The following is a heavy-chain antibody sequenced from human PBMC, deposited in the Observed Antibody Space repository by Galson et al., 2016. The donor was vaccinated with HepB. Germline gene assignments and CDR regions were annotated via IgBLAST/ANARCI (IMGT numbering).Heavy chain of an antibody. CDR2: IIPMFGTP. J-gene: IGHJ4*02. Sequence: SVKVSCKASGGSFSSYALSWVRQAPGQGLEWMGGIIPMFGTPKCAQKFQGRVTITADESTTTAYMELSSLRSEDTAIYYCACHTRGQYDSGRYEFNYWGQGTLVTVSS. V-gene: IGHV1-69*13. CDR1: GGSFSSYA. D-gene: IGHD3-10*01. CDR3: ACHTRGQYDSGRYEFNY.